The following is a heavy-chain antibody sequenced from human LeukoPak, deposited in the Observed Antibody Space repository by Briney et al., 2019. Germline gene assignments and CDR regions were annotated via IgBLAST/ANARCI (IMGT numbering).Heavy chain of an antibody. D-gene: IGHD3-22*01. CDR3: ARDRVHDSSGYYPHYFDY. Sequence: ASVKVSCKASGCTFISYAISWVRQAPGQGLEWMGRIIPIFGTANYAQKFQGRVTITTDESTSTAYMELSSLRSEDTAVYYCARDRVHDSSGYYPHYFDYWGQGTLVTVSS. V-gene: IGHV1-69*05. J-gene: IGHJ4*02. CDR2: IIPIFGTA. CDR1: GCTFISYA.